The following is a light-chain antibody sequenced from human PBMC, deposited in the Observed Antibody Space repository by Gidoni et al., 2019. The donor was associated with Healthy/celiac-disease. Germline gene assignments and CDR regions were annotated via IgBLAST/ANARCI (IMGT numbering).Light chain of an antibody. CDR3: QQYNNWPIT. CDR2: GAS. CDR1: QSVSSN. V-gene: IGKV3-15*01. J-gene: IGKJ5*01. Sequence: EIVMTHSPATLSVTPGERATLSCRASQSVSSNLAWYQQKPGQAPRCLIYGASTRATGIPARFSGSWSGTEFTLTISSLQSEDFAVYYCQQYNNWPITFGQGTRLEIK.